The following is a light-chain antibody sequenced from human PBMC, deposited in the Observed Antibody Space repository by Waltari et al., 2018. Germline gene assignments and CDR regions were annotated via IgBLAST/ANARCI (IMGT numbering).Light chain of an antibody. Sequence: QSDLTQPASVSGSLGQSLTISCTAPFPADRDHHYISWHQQHPGKAPQLLLFAVAHRPSGVSHRFSASQSGDTASLSISGLRPEDEATYYCTSYTLLTFTWQFGGGTKLTV. CDR1: FPADRDHHY. V-gene: IGLV2-14*03. J-gene: IGLJ3*02. CDR2: AVA. CDR3: TSYTLLTFTWQ.